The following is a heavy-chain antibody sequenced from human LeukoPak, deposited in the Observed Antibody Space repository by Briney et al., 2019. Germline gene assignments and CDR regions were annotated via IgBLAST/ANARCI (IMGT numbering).Heavy chain of an antibody. CDR3: ARDVRGSVTSYFYYYMDV. V-gene: IGHV3-7*01. D-gene: IGHD5-18*01. J-gene: IGHJ6*03. CDR1: GFTFSSYW. Sequence: PGGSLRLSCAASGFTFSSYWISWVRQAPGKGLEWVANIKQDGSEKYSVDSVKGRFTISRDNAKNSLYLQMNSLRTEDTAVYYCARDVRGSVTSYFYYYMDVWGKGTTVTVSS. CDR2: IKQDGSEK.